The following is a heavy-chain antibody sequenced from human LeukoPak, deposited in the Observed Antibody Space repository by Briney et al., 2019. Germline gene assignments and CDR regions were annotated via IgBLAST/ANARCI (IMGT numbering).Heavy chain of an antibody. CDR1: GGSISSSSYY. CDR3: ARGRDYGDYPLLDAFDI. Sequence: PSETLSLTCTVSGGSISSSSYYWGWIRQPPGKGLEWIGSIYYSGSTYYDPSLKSRVTISVDTSKNQFSLKLSSVTAADTAVYYCARGRDYGDYPLLDAFDIWGQGTMVTVSS. J-gene: IGHJ3*02. D-gene: IGHD4-17*01. CDR2: IYYSGST. V-gene: IGHV4-39*07.